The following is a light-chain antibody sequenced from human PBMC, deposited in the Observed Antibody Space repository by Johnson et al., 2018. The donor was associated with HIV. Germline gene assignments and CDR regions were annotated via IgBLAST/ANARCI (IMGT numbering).Light chain of an antibody. CDR2: DND. J-gene: IGLJ1*01. CDR1: SSNIENNY. Sequence: QSVLTQPPSMSAAPGQRVAISCSGSSSNIENNYVSWYRHLPGTAPKLLIYDNDKRPSGIPDRFSASKSGSSATLGITGLQTGDEADYYCATWDSSLSAYVFGPGTKVTIL. CDR3: ATWDSSLSAYV. V-gene: IGLV1-51*01.